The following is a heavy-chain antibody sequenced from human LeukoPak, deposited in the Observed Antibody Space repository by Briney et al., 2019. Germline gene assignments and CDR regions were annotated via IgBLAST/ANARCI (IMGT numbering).Heavy chain of an antibody. J-gene: IGHJ4*02. CDR1: GGTFSSYA. Sequence: SVTVSCKASGGTFSSYAISWERQAPGQGLEWMGRIIPILGIANYAQKFQGRVTITADKSTSTAYMELSSLRSEDTAVYYCARFDYDILTGYIRNYFDYWGQGTLVTVSS. CDR2: IIPILGIA. V-gene: IGHV1-69*04. CDR3: ARFDYDILTGYIRNYFDY. D-gene: IGHD3-9*01.